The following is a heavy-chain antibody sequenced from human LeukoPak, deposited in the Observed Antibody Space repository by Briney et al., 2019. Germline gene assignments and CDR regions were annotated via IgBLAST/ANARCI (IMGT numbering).Heavy chain of an antibody. V-gene: IGHV3-23*01. CDR3: ARGGHSSGWYYYHYMDV. CDR2: ISGSGGST. J-gene: IGHJ6*03. D-gene: IGHD6-19*01. CDR1: GFTFSSYA. Sequence: GGSLRLSCAASGFTFSSYAMNWVRQAPGKGLEWVSAISGSGGSTYYADSVKGRFTISRVNSKNTMSLQVNSLRAEDTAVYYCARGGHSSGWYYYHYMDVWGKGTTVTVSS.